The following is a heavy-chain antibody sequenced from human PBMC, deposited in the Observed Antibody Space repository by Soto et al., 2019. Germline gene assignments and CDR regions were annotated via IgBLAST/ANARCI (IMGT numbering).Heavy chain of an antibody. CDR3: AKIGTYTGGHFDN. V-gene: IGHV3-23*01. Sequence: EVQLLQSGGGLVQPGGSLRLSCAASGFTFSIYAMNWVRQAPGKGLEWVSTISGSGDSTHYADSVKGRFTISRDNSKNMLYLQMNSLGAEYRAVYYCAKIGTYTGGHFDNWGQGTLVTVYS. D-gene: IGHD1-26*01. CDR2: ISGSGDST. J-gene: IGHJ4*02. CDR1: GFTFSIYA.